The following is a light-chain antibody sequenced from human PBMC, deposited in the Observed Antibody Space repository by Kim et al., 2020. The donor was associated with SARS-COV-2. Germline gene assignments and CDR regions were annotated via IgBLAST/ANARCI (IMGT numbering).Light chain of an antibody. CDR3: QQTHSTLVT. J-gene: IGKJ5*01. CDR2: AAS. Sequence: ASVGARVTITCRASQSIGIYLNWYQQKPGKAPILLIYAASSLQSGVPSRFSGSGSGAEFTLTISRLQPDDFATYYCQQTHSTLVTFGQGTRLEIK. CDR1: QSIGIY. V-gene: IGKV1-39*01.